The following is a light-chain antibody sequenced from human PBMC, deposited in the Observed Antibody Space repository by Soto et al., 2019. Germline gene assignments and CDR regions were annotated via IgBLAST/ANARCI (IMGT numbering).Light chain of an antibody. CDR1: QSVSTN. J-gene: IGKJ2*01. CDR2: GAS. CDR3: QQYHNWPPYT. V-gene: IGKV3-15*01. Sequence: EIVMTQSPATLSVSPRERATLSCRASQSVSTNLAWYQQKPGQAPRLLMYGASTRATGIPARFSGSGSGTVFTLTISSLQSEDFAVYYCQQYHNWPPYTSGQKTKLEIK.